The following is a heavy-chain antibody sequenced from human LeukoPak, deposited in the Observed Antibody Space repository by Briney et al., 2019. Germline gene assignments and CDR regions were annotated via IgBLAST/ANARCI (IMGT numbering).Heavy chain of an antibody. Sequence: PGRSLRLSCAASGFTFDDYAMHWVRQAPGKGLEWVSGISWNSGSIGYADSVKGRFTISRDNAKNSLYLQMNSLRAEDMDLYYCAKSGFGELSYYFDYWGQGTLVTVSS. J-gene: IGHJ4*02. CDR1: GFTFDDYA. V-gene: IGHV3-9*03. CDR2: ISWNSGSI. CDR3: AKSGFGELSYYFDY. D-gene: IGHD3-10*01.